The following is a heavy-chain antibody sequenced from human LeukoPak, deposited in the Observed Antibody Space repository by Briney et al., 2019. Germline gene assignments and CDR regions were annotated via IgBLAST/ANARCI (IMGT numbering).Heavy chain of an antibody. J-gene: IGHJ4*02. CDR3: STGGLSSGLNPSDY. D-gene: IGHD2-15*01. V-gene: IGHV3-30-3*01. CDR1: GFTFSSYA. CDR2: ISYDGSNK. Sequence: GGSLRLSCAASGFTFSSYAMHWVRQAPGKGLEWVAIISYDGSNKYYADSVKGRFTISRDNSKNTLYLQMNSLRAEDTAVYYCSTGGLSSGLNPSDYWGQGTLVTVSS.